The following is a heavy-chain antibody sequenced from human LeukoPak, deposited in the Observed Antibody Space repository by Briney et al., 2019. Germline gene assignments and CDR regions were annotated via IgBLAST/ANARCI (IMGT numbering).Heavy chain of an antibody. CDR2: INAGNGKT. D-gene: IGHD3-10*01. CDR1: GYTFISHP. V-gene: IGHV1-3*01. CDR3: ARDRYYGSDGRFNCFDY. Sequence: GASVKLSCKPSGYTFISHPMHWVRQAPGQRLEWMGWINAGNGKTEYSQKFQGRVTIARDTSASTVYMELNSLRSEDTAMYYCARDRYYGSDGRFNCFDYWGQGTPLTVSS. J-gene: IGHJ4*02.